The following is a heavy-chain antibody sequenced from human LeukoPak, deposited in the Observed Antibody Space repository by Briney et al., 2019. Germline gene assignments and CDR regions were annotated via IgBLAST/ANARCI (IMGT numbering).Heavy chain of an antibody. CDR2: IYTSGST. D-gene: IGHD2-2*01. V-gene: IGHV4-4*07. CDR3: ARSRCSSISCASRGAFDI. CDR1: GGSISNYY. Sequence: SETLSLTCNVSGGSISNYYLSWIRQPAGKGLELIGRIYTSGSTNYNPSPKSRVTMSVDTSKNQFSLKLSSVTAADTAVYYCARSRCSSISCASRGAFDIWGQGTMVTVSS. J-gene: IGHJ3*02.